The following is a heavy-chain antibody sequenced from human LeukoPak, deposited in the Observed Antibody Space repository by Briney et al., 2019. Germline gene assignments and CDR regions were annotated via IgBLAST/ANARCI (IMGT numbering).Heavy chain of an antibody. CDR1: GYTFTNYG. V-gene: IGHV1-18*01. D-gene: IGHD3-22*01. Sequence: ASVKVSCKASGYTFTNYGISWVRQAPGQGLECMGWISAYNGNTNYAQKLQGRVTMTTDTSTSTAYMELRSLRSDDTAVYYCARDRDDHNPYYYDSSGYYCLDVWGQGTTVTVSS. CDR3: ARDRDDHNPYYYDSSGYYCLDV. J-gene: IGHJ6*02. CDR2: ISAYNGNT.